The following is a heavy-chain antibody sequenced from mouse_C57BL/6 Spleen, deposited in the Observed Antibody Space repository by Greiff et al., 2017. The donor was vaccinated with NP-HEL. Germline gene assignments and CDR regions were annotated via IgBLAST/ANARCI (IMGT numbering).Heavy chain of an antibody. D-gene: IGHD1-1*01. J-gene: IGHJ3*01. CDR2: INPNNGGT. Sequence: EVQLQQSGPELVKPGASVKMSCKASGYTFTDYNMHWVKQSHGKSLEWIGYINPNNGGTSYNQKFKGKATLTVNKSSSTAYMELRSLTSEDSAVYYCVQGGAITTVVATKAWFAYWGQGTLVTVSA. V-gene: IGHV1-22*01. CDR3: VQGGAITTVVATKAWFAY. CDR1: GYTFTDYN.